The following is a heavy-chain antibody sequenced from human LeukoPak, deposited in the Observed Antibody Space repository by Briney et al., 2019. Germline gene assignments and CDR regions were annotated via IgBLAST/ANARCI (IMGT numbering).Heavy chain of an antibody. CDR1: GGTFSSYA. D-gene: IGHD4-17*01. J-gene: IGHJ4*02. CDR3: TRDGTVTTGTFDY. Sequence: ASVKVSCKASGGTFSSYAISWVRQAPGQGLEWMGWINPNSGGTNYAQKFQGRVTMTRDTSISTAYMELSRLRSDDTAVYYCTRDGTVTTGTFDYWGQGTLVTVSS. CDR2: INPNSGGT. V-gene: IGHV1-2*02.